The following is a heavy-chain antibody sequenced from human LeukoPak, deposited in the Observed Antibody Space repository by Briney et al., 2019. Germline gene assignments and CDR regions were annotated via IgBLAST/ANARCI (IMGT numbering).Heavy chain of an antibody. CDR3: ARDAVRIQLWLNT. D-gene: IGHD5-18*01. CDR2: ITPHSGVT. CDR1: GYTFTGYY. V-gene: IGHV1-2*06. J-gene: IGHJ4*02. Sequence: ASVKVSCKASGYTFTGYYLHWVRQAPGQGLEWMGRITPHSGVTNYAQKFQGRVTMTRDTSISTAYMELSRLRSDDTAVYYCARDAVRIQLWLNTWGQGTLVTVSS.